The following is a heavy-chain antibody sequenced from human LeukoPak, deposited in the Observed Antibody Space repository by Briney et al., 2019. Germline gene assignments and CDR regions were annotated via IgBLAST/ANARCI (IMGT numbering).Heavy chain of an antibody. J-gene: IGHJ4*02. CDR3: ARDETNNWNLPTPFDY. Sequence: ASVKVSCKASGYTFTSYGISWVRQAPGQGLEWMGWISAYNGNTNYAQKLQGRVTMTTDTPTSTAYMELRSLRSDDTAVYYCARDETNNWNLPTPFDYWGQGTLVTVSS. V-gene: IGHV1-18*01. D-gene: IGHD1-20*01. CDR2: ISAYNGNT. CDR1: GYTFTSYG.